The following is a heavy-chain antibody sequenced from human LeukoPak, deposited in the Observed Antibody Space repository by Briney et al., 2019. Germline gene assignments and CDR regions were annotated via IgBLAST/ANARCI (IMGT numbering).Heavy chain of an antibody. CDR2: IDRGGST. J-gene: IGHJ4*02. V-gene: IGHV3-66*02. Sequence: GGSLRLSCAASGFIVSSNYMSWVRQAPGKGLEWVSVIDRGGSTYYADSVKGRFTISRDNSKKTLYLQMNSLGADDTAVYYCARDDPEYYYDYWGQGTLVTVSS. CDR3: ARDDPEYYYDY. D-gene: IGHD1-14*01. CDR1: GFIVSSNY.